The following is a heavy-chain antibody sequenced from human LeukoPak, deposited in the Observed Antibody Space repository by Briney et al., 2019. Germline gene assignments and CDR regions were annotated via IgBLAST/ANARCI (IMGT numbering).Heavy chain of an antibody. CDR2: INTNTGNP. Sequence: ASVKVSCKASGYIFDIYALIWVRQAPGQGLELMGWINTNTGNPTYAQGFTGRFVLSLDTSVSTAYLQISSLKAEDTAVYYCARDYTLTLGTTTYFQHWGQGTLVTVSS. J-gene: IGHJ1*01. D-gene: IGHD1-7*01. V-gene: IGHV7-4-1*02. CDR3: ARDYTLTLGTTTYFQH. CDR1: GYIFDIYA.